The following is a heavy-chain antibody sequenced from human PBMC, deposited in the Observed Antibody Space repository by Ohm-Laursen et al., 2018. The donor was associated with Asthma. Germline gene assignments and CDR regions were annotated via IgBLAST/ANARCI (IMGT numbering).Heavy chain of an antibody. CDR1: GFTFSSYG. CDR3: AKSRAIVVVPAAMDYYYGMDV. Sequence: SLRLSCTAPGFTFSSYGMHWVRQAPGKGLEWVAVISYDGSNKYYADSVKGRFTISRDNSKNTLYLQMNSLRAEDTAVYYCAKSRAIVVVPAAMDYYYGMDVWGQGTTVTVSS. J-gene: IGHJ6*02. D-gene: IGHD2-2*01. V-gene: IGHV3-30*18. CDR2: ISYDGSNK.